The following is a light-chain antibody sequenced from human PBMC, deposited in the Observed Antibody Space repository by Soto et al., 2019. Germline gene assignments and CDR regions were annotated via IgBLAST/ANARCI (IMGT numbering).Light chain of an antibody. CDR3: QQYDTDRT. J-gene: IGKJ1*01. V-gene: IGKV1-5*03. CDR1: QSISKW. CDR2: TAS. Sequence: DIQMTQSPSTLYASVGDRVTITCRASQSISKWLAWYQQTPGKAPKLLIYTASSLQSGVPSRFSGSGSGTEFTLTISSLQPDDFATYYCQQYDTDRTFGQGTKVEMK.